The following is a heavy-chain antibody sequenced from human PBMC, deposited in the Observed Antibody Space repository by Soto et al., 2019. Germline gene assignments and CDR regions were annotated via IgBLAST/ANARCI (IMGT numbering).Heavy chain of an antibody. Sequence: QVQLVESGGGVVQPGRSLRLSCAGSGFTFSNYPIHWVRQAPGKGLEWVAVTSYNGHNKFYADSVKGRFTISRDNSKNTLYLQMSSLRPEDTAIYYCARESPARAFEIWGQGTMVTVSS. CDR3: ARESPARAFEI. D-gene: IGHD2-2*01. V-gene: IGHV3-30-3*01. CDR2: TSYNGHNK. CDR1: GFTFSNYP. J-gene: IGHJ3*02.